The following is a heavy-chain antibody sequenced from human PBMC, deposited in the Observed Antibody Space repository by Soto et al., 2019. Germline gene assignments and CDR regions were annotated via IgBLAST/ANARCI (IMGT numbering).Heavy chain of an antibody. Sequence: SETLSLTCTVCGGSISSYYWSWIRQPPGKGLEWIGYIYYSGSTNYNPSLKSRVTISVDTSKNQFSLKLSSVTAADTAVYYCAREGPYCGGDCYQRDAFDIWGQGTMVTVSS. V-gene: IGHV4-59*01. J-gene: IGHJ3*02. CDR3: AREGPYCGGDCYQRDAFDI. D-gene: IGHD2-21*02. CDR2: IYYSGST. CDR1: GGSISSYY.